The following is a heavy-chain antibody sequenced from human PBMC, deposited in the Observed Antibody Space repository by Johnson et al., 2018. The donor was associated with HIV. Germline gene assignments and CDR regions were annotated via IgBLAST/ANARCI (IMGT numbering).Heavy chain of an antibody. J-gene: IGHJ3*02. CDR3: ASTKGIQLWLDAFDI. V-gene: IGHV3-30*03. CDR1: GFTFSDYY. CDR2: ISYDGSNK. D-gene: IGHD5-18*01. Sequence: QVQLVESGGGLVQPGGSLRLSCAASGFTFSDYYMSWIRQAPGKGLEWVAVISYDGSNKYYADSVKGRFTISRDNSKNTLYLQMNSLRAEDTAVYYCASTKGIQLWLDAFDIWGQGTMVTVSS.